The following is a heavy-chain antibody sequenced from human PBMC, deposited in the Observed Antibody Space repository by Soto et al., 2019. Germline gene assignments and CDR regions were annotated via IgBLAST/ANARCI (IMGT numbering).Heavy chain of an antibody. CDR3: ASTLGIAAAGTDAFDI. V-gene: IGHV1-18*01. CDR1: GYTFTSYG. J-gene: IGHJ3*02. D-gene: IGHD6-13*01. CDR2: ISAYNGNT. Sequence: ASVKVSCKASGYTFTSYGISWVRQAPGQGLEWMGWISAYNGNTNYAQKLQGRVTMTTDTSTSTAYMELRSLRSDDTAVYYCASTLGIAAAGTDAFDIWGQGTMVTVSS.